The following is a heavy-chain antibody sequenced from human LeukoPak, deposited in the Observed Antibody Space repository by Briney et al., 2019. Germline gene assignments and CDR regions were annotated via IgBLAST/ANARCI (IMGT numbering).Heavy chain of an antibody. Sequence: PTGGSLRLSCAASGFTFSSYVMSWVRQAPGKGLEWVSYINHNAETIYYADSVKGRFTISGDNAKNVLYLQMNRLRDGDTAVYYCARDSDWAFDNWGQGTLVTVSS. V-gene: IGHV3-48*02. CDR3: ARDSDWAFDN. CDR1: GFTFSSYV. J-gene: IGHJ4*02. CDR2: INHNAETI. D-gene: IGHD2-21*02.